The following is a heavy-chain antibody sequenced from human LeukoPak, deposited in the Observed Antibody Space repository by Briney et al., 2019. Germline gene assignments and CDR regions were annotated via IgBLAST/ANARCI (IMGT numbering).Heavy chain of an antibody. V-gene: IGHV1-69*05. CDR2: IIPIFGTA. CDR3: AGGAAAIVGATEDY. Sequence: SVKVSCKASGGTLSSYAISWVRQAPGQGLEWMGRIIPIFGTANYAQKFQGRVTITTDESTSTAYMELSSLRSEDTAVYYCAGGAAAIVGATEDYWGQGTLVTVSS. CDR1: GGTLSSYA. J-gene: IGHJ4*02. D-gene: IGHD1-26*01.